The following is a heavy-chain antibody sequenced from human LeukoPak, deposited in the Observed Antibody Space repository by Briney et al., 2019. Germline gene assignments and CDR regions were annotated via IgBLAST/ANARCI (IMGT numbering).Heavy chain of an antibody. CDR1: GYTFSTYG. D-gene: IGHD6-19*01. CDR3: ARDKDLGAVAGTFDY. CDR2: ISAYNGHT. Sequence: ASVKVSCKASGYTFSTYGISWVRQAPGQGLEWMEWISAYNGHTNYAQKFQGRVTMTTDTSTSTAYMELTSLTSDDTAVYYCARDKDLGAVAGTFDYWGQGTLVTVSS. V-gene: IGHV1-18*01. J-gene: IGHJ4*02.